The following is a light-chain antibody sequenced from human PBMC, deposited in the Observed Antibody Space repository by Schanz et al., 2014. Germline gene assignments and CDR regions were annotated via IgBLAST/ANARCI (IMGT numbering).Light chain of an antibody. Sequence: DIQMTQSPSSLSASVGDRVTITCRASQGIRNYLAWHQHKPGKVPKLLIYAASTLQSGVPSRFSGSGAGTDFTLTISSLQPEDFATYYCQQATGFPPTFGGGTKVEIK. CDR3: QQATGFPPT. CDR2: AAS. CDR1: QGIRNY. J-gene: IGKJ4*01. V-gene: IGKV1-27*01.